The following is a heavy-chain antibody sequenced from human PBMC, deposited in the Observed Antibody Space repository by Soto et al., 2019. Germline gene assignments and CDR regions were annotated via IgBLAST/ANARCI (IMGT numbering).Heavy chain of an antibody. D-gene: IGHD5-12*01. J-gene: IGHJ6*02. Sequence: SATLSLTCTVSGGSVSSGSFYWSWIRRPPGKGLEWIGYFYDSGSTNYNPSLRSRVTMSVDTSKNQFSLKLSSVTAADTAVYYCAASAPPATNYYYAMDVWGQGTTGTVS. CDR3: AASAPPATNYYYAMDV. CDR1: GGSVSSGSFY. CDR2: FYDSGST. V-gene: IGHV4-61*01.